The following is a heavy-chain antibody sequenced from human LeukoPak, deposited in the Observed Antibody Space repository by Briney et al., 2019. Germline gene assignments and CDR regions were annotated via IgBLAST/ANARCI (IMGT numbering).Heavy chain of an antibody. V-gene: IGHV3-23*01. CDR3: AKGGYSIAAYYYYYYMDV. CDR2: ISGSGDST. Sequence: GGSLRLSCAASGFTFSNYAMRWVRQAPGKGLEWVSGISGSGDSTYYADSVKGRFTISRDNSKNTLYLQMNSLRAEDTAVYYCAKGGYSIAAYYYYYYMDVWGKGTTVTVSS. D-gene: IGHD6-25*01. J-gene: IGHJ6*03. CDR1: GFTFSNYA.